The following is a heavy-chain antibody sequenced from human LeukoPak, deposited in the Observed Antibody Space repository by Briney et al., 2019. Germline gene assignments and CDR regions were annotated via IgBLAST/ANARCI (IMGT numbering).Heavy chain of an antibody. CDR2: INPNSGGT. Sequence: VASVKLSCKASGYTFTGYYMHWVRQAPGQGLEWMGWINPNSGGTNYAQKFQGRVTMTRDTSISTAYMELSRLRSDDTAVYYCARLPTVNDAFDIWGQGTVVTVSS. CDR3: ARLPTVNDAFDI. D-gene: IGHD4-11*01. V-gene: IGHV1-2*02. CDR1: GYTFTGYY. J-gene: IGHJ3*02.